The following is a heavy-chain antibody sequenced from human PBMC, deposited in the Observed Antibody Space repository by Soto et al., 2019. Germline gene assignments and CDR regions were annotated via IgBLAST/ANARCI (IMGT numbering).Heavy chain of an antibody. Sequence: QVQLQESGPGLVKPSETLSLTCTGSGGSISPYNWSWIRQPPGNGLEWIGYVYYSGNTNYNPSPEIQVAISVDSSKSWSSLNLTSASAAASAVYCCALKGAAASYANYYMDVWGRETAVTVSS. V-gene: IGHV4-59*12. CDR3: ALKGAAASYANYYMDV. CDR1: GGSISPYN. CDR2: VYYSGNT. J-gene: IGHJ6*03. D-gene: IGHD6-13*01.